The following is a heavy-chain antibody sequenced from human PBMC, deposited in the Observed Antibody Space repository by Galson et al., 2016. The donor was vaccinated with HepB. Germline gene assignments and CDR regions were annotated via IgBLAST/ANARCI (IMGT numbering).Heavy chain of an antibody. CDR1: GSISSAES. D-gene: IGHD3-16*01. Sequence: SLRLSCAVSGSISSAESRNWARQSPGRGLEWISYISITYGTIHYADSVKGRFTISRDTANNSFYLQMNSLRDEDKAIYYCSTGNQGDKGLMFDSWGQGTLVTVSS. V-gene: IGHV3-48*02. CDR2: ISITYGTI. CDR3: STGNQGDKGLMFDS. J-gene: IGHJ4*02.